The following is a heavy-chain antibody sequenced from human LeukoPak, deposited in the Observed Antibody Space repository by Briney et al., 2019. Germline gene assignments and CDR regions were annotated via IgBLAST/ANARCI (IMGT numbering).Heavy chain of an antibody. CDR3: ARENFYGMDV. Sequence: PGGSLTLSCAASGFTFSRYWMNWVRQAPGKGLVWVSRINSDGSTTRYADSVKGRFTISRDNAMNTMYLQMNSLRAEDTAVYYCARENFYGMDVWGQGTTVTVSS. CDR1: GFTFSRYW. CDR2: INSDGSTT. J-gene: IGHJ6*02. V-gene: IGHV3-74*01.